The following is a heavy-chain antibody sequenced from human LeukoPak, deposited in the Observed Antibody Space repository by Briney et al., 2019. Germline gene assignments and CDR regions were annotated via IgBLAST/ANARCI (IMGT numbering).Heavy chain of an antibody. CDR1: GYTFTSYG. J-gene: IGHJ6*03. CDR2: ISAYNGNT. Sequence: GASVKVSCKASGYTFTSYGISWVRQAPGQGLEWTGWISAYNGNTNYAQKLQGRVTMTTDTSTSTAYMELRSLRSDDTAVYYCARSVGKQQLVPRDYYYYYMDVWGKGTTVTVSS. V-gene: IGHV1-18*01. D-gene: IGHD6-13*01. CDR3: ARSVGKQQLVPRDYYYYYMDV.